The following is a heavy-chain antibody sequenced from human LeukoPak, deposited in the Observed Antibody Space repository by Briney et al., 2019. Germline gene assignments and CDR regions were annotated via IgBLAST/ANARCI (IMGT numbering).Heavy chain of an antibody. V-gene: IGHV3-23*01. CDR3: AKVRSAYDWAPFDY. CDR2: ISGSGSTT. CDR1: GFTFSSYA. Sequence: GGSLRLSCAASGFTFSSYAMSWVRQAPGKGLEWVSTISGSGSTTFYADSVKGRFTISGDNSKNTLYLQMNSLRADDTAVYYCAKVRSAYDWAPFDYWGQGTLVTVSS. J-gene: IGHJ4*02. D-gene: IGHD5-12*01.